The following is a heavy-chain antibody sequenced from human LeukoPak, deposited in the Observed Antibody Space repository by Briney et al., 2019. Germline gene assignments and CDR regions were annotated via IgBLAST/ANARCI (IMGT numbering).Heavy chain of an antibody. J-gene: IGHJ4*02. CDR1: GFTFSSYA. CDR3: AKDRVRWLQLFYFDY. CDR2: ISGSGGST. Sequence: GGSLRLSCAASGFTFSSYAMSWVRQAPGKGLEWVSAISGSGGSTYYADSVKGRLTISRDNSKNTLYLQMNSLRAEDTAVYYCAKDRVRWLQLFYFDYWGQGTLVTVSS. V-gene: IGHV3-23*01. D-gene: IGHD5-24*01.